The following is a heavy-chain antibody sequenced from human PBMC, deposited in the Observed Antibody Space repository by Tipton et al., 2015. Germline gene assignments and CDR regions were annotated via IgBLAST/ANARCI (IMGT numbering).Heavy chain of an antibody. CDR3: ARAQVIAGRTNTHFDS. J-gene: IGHJ4*02. Sequence: SLRLSCAASGFTFTSYWMHWVRQAPGKGLMWVSRINSDESSPKFADSLQGRFTISRDNAKNTLYLQMNSLRDEDTAVYYCARAQVIAGRTNTHFDSWGQGTLVTVAS. D-gene: IGHD6-6*01. V-gene: IGHV3-74*03. CDR1: GFTFTSYW. CDR2: INSDESSP.